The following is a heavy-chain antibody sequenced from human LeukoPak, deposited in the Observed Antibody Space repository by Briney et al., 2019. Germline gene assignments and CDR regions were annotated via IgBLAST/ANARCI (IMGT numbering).Heavy chain of an antibody. D-gene: IGHD3-10*01. V-gene: IGHV4-38-2*01. CDR1: GYSISSGYY. J-gene: IGHJ3*02. Sequence: SETLSLTCAVSGYSISSGYYWGWIRQPPGKRLEWNGSIYHRVSTYYNPSLKSRVTISVDTSKNQFSLKLSSVTAADTAVYYCARSLWFGEYDAFDIWDQGTMVTVSS. CDR2: IYHRVST. CDR3: ARSLWFGEYDAFDI.